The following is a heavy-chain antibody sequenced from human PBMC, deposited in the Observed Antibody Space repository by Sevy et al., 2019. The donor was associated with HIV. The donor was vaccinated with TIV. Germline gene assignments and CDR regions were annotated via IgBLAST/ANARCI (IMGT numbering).Heavy chain of an antibody. V-gene: IGHV3-21*01. J-gene: IGHJ6*02. CDR1: GFTFSSYS. CDR2: ISSSSYI. Sequence: GGSLRLSCAASGFTFSSYSMNWVRQAPGKGLEWVSSISSSSYIYYADSVKGRFTISRDNAKNSLYLQMNSLRAEDTTGNYCARDHPGKYDFWSGYYTGYYYGMDVWGQGTTVTVSS. D-gene: IGHD3-3*01. CDR3: ARDHPGKYDFWSGYYTGYYYGMDV.